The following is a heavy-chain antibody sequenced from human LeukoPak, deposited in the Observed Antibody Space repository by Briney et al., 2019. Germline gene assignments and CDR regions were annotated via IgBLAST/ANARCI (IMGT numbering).Heavy chain of an antibody. CDR1: GGSISSYY. CDR2: IYYSGST. J-gene: IGHJ4*02. CDR3: ARGRGYSYGTFDY. V-gene: IGHV4-59*01. D-gene: IGHD5-18*01. Sequence: SETLSLTCTVSGGSISSYYWSWIRQPPGKGLEWIGYIYYSGSTNYNPSLKSRVTISVDTSKNLFSLKLSSVTAADTAVYYCARGRGYSYGTFDYWGQGTLVTVSS.